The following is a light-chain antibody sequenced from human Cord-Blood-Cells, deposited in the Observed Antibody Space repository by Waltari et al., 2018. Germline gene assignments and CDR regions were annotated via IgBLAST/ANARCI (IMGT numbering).Light chain of an antibody. Sequence: IKMTHSPSSLSASVGDRVTITCRASQSISSYLNWYQQKPGKDPKLLIYAASSLQSGVPARFSGSGSGTDFTLTISSLQPEDFATYYCQQSYSTPLTFGGGTKVEIK. J-gene: IGKJ4*01. CDR1: QSISSY. CDR3: QQSYSTPLT. V-gene: IGKV1-39*01. CDR2: AAS.